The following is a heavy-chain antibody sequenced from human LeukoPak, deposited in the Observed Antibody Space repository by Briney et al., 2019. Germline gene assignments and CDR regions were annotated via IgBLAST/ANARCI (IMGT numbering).Heavy chain of an antibody. CDR1: GYTFTSYA. CDR3: ARGALYATYDSSGYYSDY. CDR2: INAGNGNT. Sequence: ASVKVSCKASGYTFTSYAMHWVRQAPGQRLEWMGWINAGNGNTKYSQKFQGRVTITRDTSASTAYMELSSLRSEDTAVYYCARGALYATYDSSGYYSDYWGQGTLVTVSS. J-gene: IGHJ4*02. V-gene: IGHV1-3*01. D-gene: IGHD3-22*01.